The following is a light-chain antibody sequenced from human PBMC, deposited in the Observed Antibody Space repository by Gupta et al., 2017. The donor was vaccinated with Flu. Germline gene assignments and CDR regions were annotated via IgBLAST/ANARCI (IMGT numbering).Light chain of an antibody. V-gene: IGKV3-20*01. Sequence: EIVLTQSPGTLSLSPGERATLSCRASQSVNNNLLTWYQQKPGQAPRLLIYGASSRATGIPDRFSGSGSGTDFTLTIRRLEPEDFAAYYCQQYSTSVYTFGQGTKLEIK. CDR2: GAS. J-gene: IGKJ2*01. CDR3: QQYSTSVYT. CDR1: QSVNNNL.